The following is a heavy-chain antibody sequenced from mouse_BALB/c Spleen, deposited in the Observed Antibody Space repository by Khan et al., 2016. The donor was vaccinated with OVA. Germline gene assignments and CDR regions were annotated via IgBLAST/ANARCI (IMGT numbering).Heavy chain of an antibody. J-gene: IGHJ3*01. CDR1: GYTLTDYG. D-gene: IGHD2-1*01. V-gene: IGHV9-3-1*01. Sequence: QIQLVQSGPELKKPGETVKISCKASGYTLTDYGMNWVKQAPGKGLKWMGWINTYTGEATYADDFKGRFAFSLEKSANHAYLQINNLQTEVTSTVFCSRSNCNYWFAYWGQGTLVTVSA. CDR3: SRSNCNYWFAY. CDR2: INTYTGEA.